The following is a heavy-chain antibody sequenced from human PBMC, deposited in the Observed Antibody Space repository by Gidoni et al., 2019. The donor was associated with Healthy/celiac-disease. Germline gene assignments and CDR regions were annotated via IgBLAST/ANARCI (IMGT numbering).Heavy chain of an antibody. CDR3: ARDRYYYGSGSLDY. CDR2: IRSSSSTI. V-gene: IGHV3-48*02. CDR1: GFTFSSYS. J-gene: IGHJ4*02. Sequence: EVQLVESGGGLVQPGGSLRLSCAASGFTFSSYSMNWVRQAPGKGLEWVSYIRSSSSTIYYADSVKGRFTISRDNAKNSLYLQMNSLRDEDTAVYYCARDRYYYGSGSLDYWGQGTLVTVSS. D-gene: IGHD3-10*01.